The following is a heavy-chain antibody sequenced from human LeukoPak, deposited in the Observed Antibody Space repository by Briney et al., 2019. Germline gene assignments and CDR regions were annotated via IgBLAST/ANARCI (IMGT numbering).Heavy chain of an antibody. Sequence: ASVKVSCKVSGYTLTELSMHWVRQAPGKGLEWRGGFDPEDGETIYAQKFQGRVTMTEDTSTDTAYMELSSLRSEDTAVYYCATERAQLPRNYYYYGMDVWGKGTTVTVSS. CDR1: GYTLTELS. CDR3: ATERAQLPRNYYYYGMDV. CDR2: FDPEDGET. D-gene: IGHD2-2*01. V-gene: IGHV1-24*01. J-gene: IGHJ6*04.